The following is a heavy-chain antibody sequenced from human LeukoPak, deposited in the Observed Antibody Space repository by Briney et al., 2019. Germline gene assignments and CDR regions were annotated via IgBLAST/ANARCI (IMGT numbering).Heavy chain of an antibody. CDR3: ARISRDELRYFDWLYYFDY. CDR2: IYTSGST. D-gene: IGHD3-9*01. CDR1: GGSISSGSYY. V-gene: IGHV4-61*02. J-gene: IGHJ4*02. Sequence: SETLSLTCTVSGGSISSGSYYWSWIRQPAGKGLEWIGRIYTSGSTNYNPSLKSRVTISVDTSKNQFSLKLSSVTAADTAVYYCARISRDELRYFDWLYYFDYWGQGTLVTVSS.